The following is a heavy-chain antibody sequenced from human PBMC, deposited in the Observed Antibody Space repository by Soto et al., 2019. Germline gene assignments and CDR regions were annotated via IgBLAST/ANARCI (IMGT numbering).Heavy chain of an antibody. CDR2: IYWNDDK. CDR3: AQTGIPGAGTFNYYYGMDV. V-gene: IGHV2-5*01. J-gene: IGHJ6*02. CDR1: GFSLSTSGVG. D-gene: IGHD6-13*01. Sequence: SGPTLVNPTQTLTLTCTFSGFSLSTSGVGVGWIRQPPGKALEWLALIYWNDDKRYSPSLKSRLTITKDTSKNQVVLTMTNMDPVDTATYFCAQTGIPGAGTFNYYYGMDVGGQGXTLTVYS.